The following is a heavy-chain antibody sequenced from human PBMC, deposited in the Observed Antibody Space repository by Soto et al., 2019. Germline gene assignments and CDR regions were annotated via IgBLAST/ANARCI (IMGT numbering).Heavy chain of an antibody. CDR1: GETSITRGYS. Sequence: PLETHPPPWDVSGETSITRGYSWAWIRQPPGNALEWIGQINHSESTNYNPSLQSRVTISVDTSKNQFSLKLSSVTAADTAVYYCARAYYYGSGRVRGMDVWGQGTTVTSP. D-gene: IGHD3-10*01. CDR3: ARAYYYGSGRVRGMDV. J-gene: IGHJ6*02. V-gene: IGHV4-30-2*01. CDR2: INHSEST.